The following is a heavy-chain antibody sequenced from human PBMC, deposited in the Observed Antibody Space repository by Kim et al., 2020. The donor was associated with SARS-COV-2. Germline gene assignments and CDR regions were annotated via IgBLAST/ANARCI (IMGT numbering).Heavy chain of an antibody. J-gene: IGHJ4*02. CDR2: ISYDGTNK. D-gene: IGHD5-12*01. CDR3: ARGLHYGGYKPPYFDY. V-gene: IGHV3-33*05. CDR1: GFPFNIYG. Sequence: GGSLRLSCAASGFPFNIYGMHWVRQAPGKGLEWVTIISYDGTNKYYADSVKGRFTISRDNSRNTLFLQMNSLKADDTGVYYCARGLHYGGYKPPYFDYWGQGTLVTVSS.